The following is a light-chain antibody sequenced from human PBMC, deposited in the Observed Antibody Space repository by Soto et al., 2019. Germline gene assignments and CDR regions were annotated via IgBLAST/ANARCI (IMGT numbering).Light chain of an antibody. Sequence: EIVMTQSPATLSVSPGETATLPCRASQSVSSNLAWYQQKPGQAPRLLIYGASTRATGIPARFSGSGSGTEFTLTISSLQSEDFAIYFCQQYNNWPRTFGQGTKVDIK. CDR2: GAS. CDR3: QQYNNWPRT. CDR1: QSVSSN. V-gene: IGKV3-15*01. J-gene: IGKJ1*01.